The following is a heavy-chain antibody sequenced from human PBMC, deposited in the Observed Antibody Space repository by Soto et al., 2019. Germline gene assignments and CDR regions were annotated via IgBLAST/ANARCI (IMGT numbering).Heavy chain of an antibody. CDR1: GFTFSDYY. CDR3: ARRYERNYYGSARAFDI. D-gene: IGHD3-10*01. Sequence: QVQLVESGGGLVKPGGSLRLSCAASGFTFSDYYMSWIRQAPGKGLEWVSYISSSSSYTNYADSVKGRFTISRDNAKNXQYLQMNSLRAEDTAVYYCARRYERNYYGSARAFDIWGQGTMVTVSS. J-gene: IGHJ3*02. V-gene: IGHV3-11*05. CDR2: ISSSSSYT.